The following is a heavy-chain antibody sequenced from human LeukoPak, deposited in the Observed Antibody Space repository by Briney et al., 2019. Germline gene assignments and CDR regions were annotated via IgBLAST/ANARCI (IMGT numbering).Heavy chain of an antibody. Sequence: GGSLRLSCAASGFTFSDYYMSWIRQAPGKGLEWVSYISSSGSTIYYADSVKGRFTISRDNAKNSLYLQMNSLRAEDTAVYYCAKEAVPYYYGMDVWGQGTTVTVSS. CDR3: AKEAVPYYYGMDV. V-gene: IGHV3-11*01. J-gene: IGHJ6*02. D-gene: IGHD2-2*01. CDR1: GFTFSDYY. CDR2: ISSSGSTI.